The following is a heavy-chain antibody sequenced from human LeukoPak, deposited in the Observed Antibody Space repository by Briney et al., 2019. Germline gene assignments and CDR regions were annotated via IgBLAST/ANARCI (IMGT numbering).Heavy chain of an antibody. CDR1: GESFTDYH. CDR3: ARGPDSRKAGY. J-gene: IGHJ4*02. V-gene: IGHV4-34*01. Sequence: PSETLSLTCGIYGESFTDYHFNWNRQPPGKGLEWIGEISHDEGTNYSPSLKSRVTISLDTSKNQFSLKVTYVTAADTAVYYCARGPDSRKAGYWGPGTLVTVSS. D-gene: IGHD1-14*01. CDR2: ISHDEGT.